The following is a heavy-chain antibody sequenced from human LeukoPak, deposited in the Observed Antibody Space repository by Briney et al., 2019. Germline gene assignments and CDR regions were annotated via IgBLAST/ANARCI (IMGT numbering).Heavy chain of an antibody. V-gene: IGHV4-30-4*01. CDR3: ARRPGGLYESGFDP. CDR1: GDSIRSGDYY. J-gene: IGHJ5*02. Sequence: SQTLSLTCTVSGDSIRSGDYYWTWLRQPPGKGLEWIGYIYNTGSTYYNSSLKSRLTMSVDTSKNHFSLKLTSVTAADAAVYFCARRPGGLYESGFDPWGQGTLVTVSS. CDR2: IYNTGST. D-gene: IGHD2-8*02.